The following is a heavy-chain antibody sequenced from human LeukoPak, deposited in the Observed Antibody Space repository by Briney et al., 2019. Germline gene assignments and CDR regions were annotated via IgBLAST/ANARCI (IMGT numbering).Heavy chain of an antibody. V-gene: IGHV6-1*01. CDR2: TYYRSKWYN. J-gene: IGHJ3*02. Sequence: PSQTLSLTCAISGDSVSSKSAAWHWIRQSPSRGLEWLGRTYYRSKWYNDYAVSVRSRITINPDTSKNQFSLQLKSVTPEDTAVYYCARRDSRPPMIVDDAFDIWGQGTMVTVSS. CDR1: GDSVSSKSAA. CDR3: ARRDSRPPMIVDDAFDI. D-gene: IGHD3-22*01.